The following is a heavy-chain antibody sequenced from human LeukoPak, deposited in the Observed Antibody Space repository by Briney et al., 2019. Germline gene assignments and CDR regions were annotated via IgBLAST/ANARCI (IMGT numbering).Heavy chain of an antibody. V-gene: IGHV1-18*01. CDR2: ISGSNGNT. Sequence: GASVNVSCKASSYTFTRYGISWVRQAPGQGLEWMGWISGSNGNTNYAQKFRGRVSMTADTSTSTAYMELRSLRSDDTAVYYCARSGRGTYYYFDLWGQGTLVTVSS. CDR3: ARSGRGTYYYFDL. CDR1: SYTFTRYG. J-gene: IGHJ4*02. D-gene: IGHD1-26*01.